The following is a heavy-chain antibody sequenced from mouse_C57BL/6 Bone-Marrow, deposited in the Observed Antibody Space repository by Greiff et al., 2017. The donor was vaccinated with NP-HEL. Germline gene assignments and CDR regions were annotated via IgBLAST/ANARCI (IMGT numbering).Heavy chain of an antibody. Sequence: QVQLKQSGPELVKPGASVKISCKASGYAFSSSWMNWVKQRPGKGLEWIGRIYPGDGDTNYNGKFKGKATLTADKSSSTAYMQLSSLTSEDSAVYFCARSPIYSGAMDYWGQGTSVTVSS. J-gene: IGHJ4*01. V-gene: IGHV1-82*01. CDR2: IYPGDGDT. CDR1: GYAFSSSW. CDR3: ARSPIYSGAMDY. D-gene: IGHD1-1*01.